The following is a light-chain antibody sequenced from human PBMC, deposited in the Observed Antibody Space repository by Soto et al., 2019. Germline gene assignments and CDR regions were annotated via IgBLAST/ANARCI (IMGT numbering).Light chain of an antibody. CDR2: EVS. V-gene: IGLV2-8*01. CDR3: QVWDSGSDL. J-gene: IGLJ2*01. CDR1: SSDVGGYNY. Sequence: QSALTQPPSASGSPGQSVTISCTGTSSDVGGYNYVSWYQQHPGKAPKLMIYEVSKRPSGVPERFSGSNSGNTATLTINRVEAGDEADYYCQVWDSGSDLFGGGTKLTDL.